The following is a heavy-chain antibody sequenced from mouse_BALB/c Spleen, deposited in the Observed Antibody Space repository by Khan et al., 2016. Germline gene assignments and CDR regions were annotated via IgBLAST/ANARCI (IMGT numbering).Heavy chain of an antibody. CDR2: IYPGNSDT. J-gene: IGHJ3*01. CDR3: IGTSWFAY. CDR1: GYTFTSYW. Sequence: VQLQQSGTVLARSGASVKMSCKASGYTFTSYWMHWLKQRPGQGLEWIGAIYPGNSDTSYNQKFKGKAKLTAVTSTTTAYMEVSSLTNEDSAVYYCIGTSWFAYWGQGTLVTVSA. V-gene: IGHV1-5*01. D-gene: IGHD4-1*01.